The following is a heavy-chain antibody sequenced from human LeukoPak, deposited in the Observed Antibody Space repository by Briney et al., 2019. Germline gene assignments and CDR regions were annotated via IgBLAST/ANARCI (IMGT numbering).Heavy chain of an antibody. CDR1: GFTFSRYC. J-gene: IGHJ4*02. D-gene: IGHD1-1*01. CDR2: ISSTSSTI. V-gene: IGHV3-48*02. Sequence: GGSLRRSCAASGFTFSRYCMSWVRQAPGKGLEWVSYISSTSSTIYYADSVKGRFTISRDNAKNSLYLQMNSLRDEDTALYYGARSGNYDCWGQGTLVTVSS. CDR3: ARSGNYDC.